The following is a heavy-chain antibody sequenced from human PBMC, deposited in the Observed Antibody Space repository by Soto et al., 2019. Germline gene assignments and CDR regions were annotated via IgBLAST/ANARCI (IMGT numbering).Heavy chain of an antibody. D-gene: IGHD2-15*01. CDR1: GFTFSNCG. CDR2: ISDSGATK. Sequence: PGGSLRLSCAASGFTFSNCGMNWVRQTPGKGLDWVSYISDSGATKHYADSVKGRFTISRDNGKDSLYLQMNSLRDEDTAVYFCARCSRNSCYSYGVDVWGQGATVTVSS. CDR3: ARCSRNSCYSYGVDV. J-gene: IGHJ6*02. V-gene: IGHV3-48*02.